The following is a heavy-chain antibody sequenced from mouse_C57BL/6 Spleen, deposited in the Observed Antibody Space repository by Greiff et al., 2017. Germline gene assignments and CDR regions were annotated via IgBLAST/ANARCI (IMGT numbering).Heavy chain of an antibody. V-gene: IGHV1-63*01. CDR2: IYPGGGYT. CDR1: GYTFTNYW. CDR3: ARVHNPQYCDV. Sequence: QVQLQQSGAELVRPGTSVKMSCKASGYTFTNYWIGWAKQRPGHGLEWIGDIYPGGGYTNYNEKFKGKATLTADKSSSTAYMQFSSLTSEDSAIYYCARVHNPQYCDVWGTGTTVTVSS. D-gene: IGHD1-3*01. J-gene: IGHJ1*03.